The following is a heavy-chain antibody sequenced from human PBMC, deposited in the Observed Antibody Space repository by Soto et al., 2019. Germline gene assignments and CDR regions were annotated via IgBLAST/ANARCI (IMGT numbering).Heavy chain of an antibody. J-gene: IGHJ4*02. CDR2: ISGGGGST. Sequence: EVQPLESGGGLVQPGGSLRLSCAASGFPFSNYAMNWVRQAPGKGLEWVSTISGGGGSTYYADSVKGRFTVSRDNSKNTLYLQMNSLRAEDTAVYYCAKTSSGWPYYFDYWGQGTLVTVSS. D-gene: IGHD3-22*01. V-gene: IGHV3-23*01. CDR3: AKTSSGWPYYFDY. CDR1: GFPFSNYA.